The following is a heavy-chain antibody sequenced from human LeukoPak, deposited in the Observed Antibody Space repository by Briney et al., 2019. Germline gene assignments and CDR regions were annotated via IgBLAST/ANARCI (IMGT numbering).Heavy chain of an antibody. CDR1: GFTFSSYG. CDR2: IWYDGSNK. CDR3: ARAQGPFFRYGMDV. J-gene: IGHJ6*02. D-gene: IGHD2/OR15-2a*01. V-gene: IGHV3-33*01. Sequence: GGSLRLSCAASGFTFSSYGMHWVRQAPGKGLEWVAVIWYDGSNKYHADSVKGRFTISRDNSKNTLYLQMNSLRAEDTAVYYCARAQGPFFRYGMDVWGQGTTVTVSS.